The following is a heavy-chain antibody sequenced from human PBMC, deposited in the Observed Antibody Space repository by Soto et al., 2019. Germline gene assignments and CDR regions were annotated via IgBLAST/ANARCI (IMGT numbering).Heavy chain of an antibody. CDR3: ARLAYCGGDCYYDYYYYGMDV. CDR2: IYYSGST. D-gene: IGHD2-21*02. Sequence: SETLSLTCTVSGGSISSSSYYWGWIRQPPGKGLEWIGSIYYSGSTYYNPSLKSRVTISVDTSKNQFSLKLSSVTAADTAVYYCARLAYCGGDCYYDYYYYGMDVWGQGTTVTVSS. CDR1: GGSISSSSYY. V-gene: IGHV4-39*01. J-gene: IGHJ6*02.